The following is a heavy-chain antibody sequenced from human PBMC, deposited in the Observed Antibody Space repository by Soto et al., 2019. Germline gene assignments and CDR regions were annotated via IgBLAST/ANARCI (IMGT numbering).Heavy chain of an antibody. Sequence: QVQLVECGGGVGQPGRSLRLSCAASGFTFSSYAMHWVRQAPGKGLEWVAVISYDGSNKYYADSVKGRFTISRDNSKNTLYLQMNSLRAEDTAVYYCARDPLWGTAMVLWYFDLWGRGTLVTVSS. V-gene: IGHV3-30-3*01. J-gene: IGHJ2*01. CDR3: ARDPLWGTAMVLWYFDL. CDR1: GFTFSSYA. CDR2: ISYDGSNK. D-gene: IGHD5-18*01.